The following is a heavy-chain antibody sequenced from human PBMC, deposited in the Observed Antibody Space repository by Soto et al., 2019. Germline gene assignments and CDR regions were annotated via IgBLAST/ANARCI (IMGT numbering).Heavy chain of an antibody. CDR2: ISSSSSYI. V-gene: IGHV3-21*01. CDR3: ARDSRPLAYGMDV. J-gene: IGHJ6*02. Sequence: GGSLRLSCAASGFTFSSYSMNGVRQAPGKGLEWVSSISSSSSYIYYADSVKGRLTISRDNAKNSLYLQMNSLRAEDTAVYYCARDSRPLAYGMDVWGQGTTVTVSS. CDR1: GFTFSSYS. D-gene: IGHD3-16*02.